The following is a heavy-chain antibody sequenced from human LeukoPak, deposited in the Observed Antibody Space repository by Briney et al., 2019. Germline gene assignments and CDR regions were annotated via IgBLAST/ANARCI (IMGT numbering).Heavy chain of an antibody. D-gene: IGHD3-22*01. CDR2: IYYSGNT. V-gene: IGHV4-59*01. CDR1: GGSISSYY. J-gene: IGHJ4*02. Sequence: SETLSLTCTVSGGSISSYYWSWIRQPPGKGLEWIGYIYYSGNTNYNPSLKSRVTISVDTSKNQFSLKLSSVTAADTAVYYCARVAYYYDSSGYFMYYFDYWGQGTLVTVSS. CDR3: ARVAYYYDSSGYFMYYFDY.